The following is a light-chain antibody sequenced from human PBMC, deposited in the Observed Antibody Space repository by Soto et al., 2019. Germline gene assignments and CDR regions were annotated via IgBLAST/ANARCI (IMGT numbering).Light chain of an antibody. CDR1: QGIGSW. V-gene: IGKV1-12*01. CDR2: AAS. CDR3: HQANSFPIT. J-gene: IGKJ5*01. Sequence: DIQMTQSPSSVSASVGDRVTITCRARQGIGSWLAWYQQKPGKAHKLLIYAASSLQSGVPSRFSGSGSGTDFTLTISSLQPEDFATYYCHQANSFPITFGQGTRLEIK.